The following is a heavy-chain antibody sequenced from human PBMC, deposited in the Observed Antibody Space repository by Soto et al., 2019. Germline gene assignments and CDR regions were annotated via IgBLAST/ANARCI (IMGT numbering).Heavy chain of an antibody. J-gene: IGHJ3*02. CDR3: ARAVPVLRYFDWMEGAQNDAFDI. D-gene: IGHD3-9*01. V-gene: IGHV1-3*01. CDR2: INAGNGNT. Sequence: ASVKVSCKASGYTLTSYAMHWVRQAPGQRLEWMGWINAGNGNTKYSQKFQGRVTITRDTSASTAYMELSSLRSEDTAVYYCARAVPVLRYFDWMEGAQNDAFDIWGQGTMVTVSS. CDR1: GYTLTSYA.